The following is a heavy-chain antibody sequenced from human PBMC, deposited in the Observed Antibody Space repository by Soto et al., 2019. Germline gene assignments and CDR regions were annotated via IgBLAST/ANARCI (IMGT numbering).Heavy chain of an antibody. CDR3: ARESRIAAAGPFDY. J-gene: IGHJ4*02. Sequence: SVKVSCKASGYTFRSYGISWVRQAPGQGLEWMGGISANFGTANYAQKFQGRVTITADESTSTAYMELSSLRSEDTAVYYCARESRIAAAGPFDYWGQGTLVTVSS. D-gene: IGHD6-13*01. V-gene: IGHV1-69*13. CDR1: GYTFRSYG. CDR2: ISANFGTA.